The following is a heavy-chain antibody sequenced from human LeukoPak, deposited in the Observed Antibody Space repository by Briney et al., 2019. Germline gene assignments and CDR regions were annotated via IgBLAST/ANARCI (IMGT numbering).Heavy chain of an antibody. CDR1: GYTFSAYY. CDR3: ARGGGYDEFDY. Sequence: AASGKVSCKASGYTFSAYYMHWVRQAPGQGLEWMGWINPNSGGTNYAQKFQGRVTMTRDTSISTAYMDLSRLRSDDTAVYYCARGGGYDEFDYWGQGTLVTVSS. V-gene: IGHV1-2*02. J-gene: IGHJ4*02. CDR2: INPNSGGT. D-gene: IGHD5-12*01.